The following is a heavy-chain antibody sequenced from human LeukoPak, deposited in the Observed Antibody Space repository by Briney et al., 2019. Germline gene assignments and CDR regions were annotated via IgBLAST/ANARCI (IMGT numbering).Heavy chain of an antibody. CDR2: ISSSGST. J-gene: IGHJ4*02. D-gene: IGHD3-22*01. CDR3: AKTGGYDSSGYYHRNDYYFDY. CDR1: GGSISSYY. Sequence: PSETLSLTCTVSGGSISSYYWSWIRQPAGKGLEWIGRISSSGSTNYNPSLKSRVTISVDTSKNQFSLKLSSVTAADTAVYYCAKTGGYDSSGYYHRNDYYFDYWGQGTLVTVSS. V-gene: IGHV4-4*07.